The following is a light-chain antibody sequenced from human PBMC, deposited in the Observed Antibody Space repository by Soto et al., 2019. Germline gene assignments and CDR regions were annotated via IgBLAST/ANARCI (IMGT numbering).Light chain of an antibody. CDR2: GAS. V-gene: IGKV3-15*01. CDR1: QELNSH. J-gene: IGKJ4*01. CDR3: QQYNSWPLT. Sequence: TGMNQSPATLSMCPGGSGTRSCRASQELNSHLAWYQQKPGQAPRPLIYGASTTAPGIPGRFSGSGSGKEFTLSISSLQSEDFAVYYCQQYNSWPLTFGGGTKVDIK.